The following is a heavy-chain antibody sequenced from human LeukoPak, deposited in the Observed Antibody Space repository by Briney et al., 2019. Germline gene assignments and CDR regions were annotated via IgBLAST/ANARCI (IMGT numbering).Heavy chain of an antibody. V-gene: IGHV3-23*01. J-gene: IGHJ4*02. Sequence: GGSLRLSCAASGFTFSSYGMSWVRQAPGKGLEWVSAISGSGGSTYYADSAKGRFTISRDNSKNTLYLQMNSLRAEDTAVYYCARDPHRRSYYDYWGQGTLVTVSS. CDR1: GFTFSSYG. CDR3: ARDPHRRSYYDY. CDR2: ISGSGGST.